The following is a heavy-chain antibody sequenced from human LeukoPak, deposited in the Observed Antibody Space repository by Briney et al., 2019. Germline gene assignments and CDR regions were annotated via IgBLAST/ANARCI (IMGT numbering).Heavy chain of an antibody. Sequence: SETLSLTCTVSGGSISSSSNYWGWIRQPPGKGLEWIGTIYSTGNTYYNPSLKSRLTISVDTSKNQFSLKLSSVTAADTAVYYCARGGESGYDTWGQGSLVTVSS. CDR3: ARGGESGYDT. V-gene: IGHV4-39*01. CDR1: GGSISSSSNY. CDR2: IYSTGNT. D-gene: IGHD5-12*01. J-gene: IGHJ5*02.